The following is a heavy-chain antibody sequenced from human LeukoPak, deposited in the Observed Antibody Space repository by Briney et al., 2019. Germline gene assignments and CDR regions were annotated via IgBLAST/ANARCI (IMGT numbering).Heavy chain of an antibody. J-gene: IGHJ4*02. CDR1: GYSISSGYY. CDR3: ARLSTLVQGIVTHLIFDN. D-gene: IGHD3-10*01. CDR2: IYRSAYT. V-gene: IGHV4-38-2*02. Sequence: SETLSLTCTVSGYSISSGYYWGWTRQPPGKGLEWIGSIYRSAYTYYTPCLESRVTISTDTSKNQFSLKLSSVTAADTAVYYCARLSTLVQGIVTHLIFDNWGQGTLVTVSS.